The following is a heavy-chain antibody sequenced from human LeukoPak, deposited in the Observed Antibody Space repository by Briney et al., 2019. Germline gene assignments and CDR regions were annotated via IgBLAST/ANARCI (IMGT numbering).Heavy chain of an antibody. Sequence: PGGSLRLSCAASGFTFSSYAMHWVRQAPGKGLEWVSVIYSGGSTYYADSVKGRFTISRDNSKNTLYLQMNSLRAEDTAVYYCARVKRERGTDYWGQETLVTVSS. D-gene: IGHD1-1*01. CDR2: IYSGGST. J-gene: IGHJ4*02. CDR1: GFTFSSYA. V-gene: IGHV3-53*01. CDR3: ARVKRERGTDY.